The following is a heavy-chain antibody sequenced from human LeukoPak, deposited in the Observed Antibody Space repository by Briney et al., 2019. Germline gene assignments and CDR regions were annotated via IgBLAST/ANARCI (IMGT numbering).Heavy chain of an antibody. V-gene: IGHV3-7*01. CDR1: GFTFDSYW. Sequence: GGSLRLSCAASGFTFDSYWMSWVRRAPGKGPEWVANIKRDGSEKYYVDSVKGRFTISRDNAKSLLFLRMNSLSAEDTAVYYCARDLRYCSDTTCSYYFDGWGQGTLVTVSS. CDR3: ARDLRYCSDTTCSYYFDG. CDR2: IKRDGSEK. D-gene: IGHD2-2*01. J-gene: IGHJ4*02.